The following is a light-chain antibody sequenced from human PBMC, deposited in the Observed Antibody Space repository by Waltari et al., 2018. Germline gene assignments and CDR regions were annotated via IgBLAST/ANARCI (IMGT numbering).Light chain of an antibody. V-gene: IGKV1-16*02. CDR3: QQYNSYPLT. Sequence: DIQMTQSPYSLSASVGDRVTITCRASQDISNYLAWFQQKPGKAPKSLISAASSLQSGVPSKFSGSGSGTDFTLTISSLQAEDFATYYCQQYNSYPLTFGGGTKVEIK. CDR1: QDISNY. J-gene: IGKJ4*01. CDR2: AAS.